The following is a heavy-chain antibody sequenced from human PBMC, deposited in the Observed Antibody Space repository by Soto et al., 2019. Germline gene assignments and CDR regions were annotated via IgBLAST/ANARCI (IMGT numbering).Heavy chain of an antibody. Sequence: QVQLQQWGAGLLKPSETLSLTCAVYGGSFSGYYWSRIRQPPGKGLEWIGEINHSGSTNYNPSLKSRVTMSVDTSKSQFSLKLSSVTAAATAVYYCATLPGRDYGKPWGYCMDVWGQGTTVTVCS. J-gene: IGHJ6*02. V-gene: IGHV4-34*01. CDR1: GGSFSGYY. CDR2: INHSGST. CDR3: ATLPGRDYGKPWGYCMDV. D-gene: IGHD4-17*01.